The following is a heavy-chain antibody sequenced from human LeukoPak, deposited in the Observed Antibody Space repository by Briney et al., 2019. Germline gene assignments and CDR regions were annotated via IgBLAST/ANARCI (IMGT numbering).Heavy chain of an antibody. D-gene: IGHD3-9*01. V-gene: IGHV3-48*01. J-gene: IGHJ4*02. CDR3: ARDPGLTGYYFDY. CDR1: GSTFSLDS. CDR2: ISSSSSTI. Sequence: GGSLRLSCAASGSTFSLDSMNWVRQAPGKGLEWVSYISSSSSTISYADSVEGRFTISRDNARNSLSLQINSLRAEDTAVYYCARDPGLTGYYFDYWGQGTLVTVSS.